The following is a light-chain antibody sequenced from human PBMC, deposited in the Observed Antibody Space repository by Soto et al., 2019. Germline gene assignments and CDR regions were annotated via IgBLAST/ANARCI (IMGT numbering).Light chain of an antibody. J-gene: IGLJ3*02. CDR1: SSNIGRHT. CDR2: TNN. CDR3: AKWYARLNGWV. Sequence: QSVLTQPPSASGTPGQRVTISCSGRSSNIGRHTVNWYQQFPGTAPKLLIQTNNQRPSGVPDRFSASKSGTSASLAISGLQSEDEADYYCAKWYARLNGWVFGGGTKVTVL. V-gene: IGLV1-44*01.